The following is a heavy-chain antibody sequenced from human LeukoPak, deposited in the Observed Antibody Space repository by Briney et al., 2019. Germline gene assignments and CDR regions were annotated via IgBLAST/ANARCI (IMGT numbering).Heavy chain of an antibody. CDR2: IYSGGST. Sequence: GGSLRLSCAASGFTVSSNYMSWVRQAPGKGLEWVSVIYSGGSTYYADSVKGRFTIPRDNSKNTLYLQMNSLRAEDTAVYYCARERSGSYSDYWGQGALVTVSS. D-gene: IGHD1-26*01. CDR1: GFTVSSNY. CDR3: ARERSGSYSDY. J-gene: IGHJ4*02. V-gene: IGHV3-53*01.